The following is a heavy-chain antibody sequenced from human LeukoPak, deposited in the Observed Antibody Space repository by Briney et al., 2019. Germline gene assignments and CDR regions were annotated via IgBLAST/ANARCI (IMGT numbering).Heavy chain of an antibody. Sequence: GGSLRLSCASSGFTFSSYAMSWVRQAPGKGLEWVSAISGSGGSTYYADSVKGRFTISRDNSKNTLYLQMNSLRAEDTAVYYWAKDQTVAGFYFDYWGQGTLVTVSS. J-gene: IGHJ4*02. V-gene: IGHV3-23*01. CDR2: ISGSGGST. CDR3: AKDQTVAGFYFDY. D-gene: IGHD6-19*01. CDR1: GFTFSSYA.